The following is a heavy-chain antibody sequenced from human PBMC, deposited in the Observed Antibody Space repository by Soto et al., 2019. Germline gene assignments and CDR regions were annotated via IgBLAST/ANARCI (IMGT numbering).Heavy chain of an antibody. CDR1: GFTFDDYA. CDR3: ATDLSNNYGYYFDS. D-gene: IGHD4-17*01. Sequence: GGSLRLSCAASGFTFDDYAMHWVRQAPGKGLEWVSGIAWNSGIVGYADSVEGRFTVSRDNAKNSLYLQMNNLRAEDTALYYCATDLSNNYGYYFDSWGQGTLVTVSS. CDR2: IAWNSGIV. J-gene: IGHJ4*02. V-gene: IGHV3-9*01.